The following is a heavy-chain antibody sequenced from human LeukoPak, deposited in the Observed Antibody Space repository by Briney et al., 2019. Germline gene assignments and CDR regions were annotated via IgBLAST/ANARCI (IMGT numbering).Heavy chain of an antibody. V-gene: IGHV3-74*01. CDR3: ARGPNSNWSGLDF. Sequence: GGSLRLSCTASGFSFSGYWMHWARQLPGKGLVWVSRISPTGSTTSYADSVKGRFTVSRDIAKNTLYLRVNNLRAEDTAVYYCARGPNSNWSGLDFWGQGTLLTVSS. CDR2: ISPTGSTT. J-gene: IGHJ4*02. D-gene: IGHD6-6*01. CDR1: GFSFSGYW.